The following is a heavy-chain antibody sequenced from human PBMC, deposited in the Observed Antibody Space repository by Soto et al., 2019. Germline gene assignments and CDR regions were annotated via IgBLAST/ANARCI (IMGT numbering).Heavy chain of an antibody. Sequence: GGSLRLSCTASGFTFSGSAMHWVRQASGKGLEWVSYIGIGSSTKYYADSVKGRFTISRDNAKNLLYMQMDGLRAEDTAVYYCARDRVYGSHDCHYYYGMDVWGQGTTVTVSS. CDR1: GFTFSGSA. V-gene: IGHV3-48*01. D-gene: IGHD4-17*01. J-gene: IGHJ6*02. CDR2: IGIGSSTK. CDR3: ARDRVYGSHDCHYYYGMDV.